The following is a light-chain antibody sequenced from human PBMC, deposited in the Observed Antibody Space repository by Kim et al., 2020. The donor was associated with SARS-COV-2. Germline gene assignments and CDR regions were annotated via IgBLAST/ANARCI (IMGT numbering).Light chain of an antibody. CDR2: EDN. CDR1: SGSTASNY. CDR3: QSYDSSNQV. V-gene: IGLV6-57*02. J-gene: IGLJ3*02. Sequence: GKTVTNSRHGNSGSTASNYVQWYQQRPGSAPTTVIYEDNQRPSGVPDRFSGSIDSSSNSASRTSTGLKTEDEADYYCQSYDSSNQVFGGGTQLTVL.